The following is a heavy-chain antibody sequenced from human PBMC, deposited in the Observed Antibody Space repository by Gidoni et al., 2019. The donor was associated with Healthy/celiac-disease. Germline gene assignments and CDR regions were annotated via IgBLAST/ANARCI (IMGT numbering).Heavy chain of an antibody. Sequence: EVQLVQSGAEVIKPGESLKISCKGSGYSFTSYWIGWVRQMPGKGLEWMGIIYPGDSDTRYSPSFQGQVTISADKSISTAYLQWSSLKASDTAMYYCARLSSGSYYAKGHFDYWGQGTLVTVSS. V-gene: IGHV5-51*01. D-gene: IGHD1-26*01. CDR3: ARLSSGSYYAKGHFDY. CDR2: IYPGDSDT. CDR1: GYSFTSYW. J-gene: IGHJ4*02.